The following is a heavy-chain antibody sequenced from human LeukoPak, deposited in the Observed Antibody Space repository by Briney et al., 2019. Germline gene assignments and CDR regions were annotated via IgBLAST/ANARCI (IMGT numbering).Heavy chain of an antibody. V-gene: IGHV4-59*10. J-gene: IGHJ4*02. Sequence: GSLRLSCAAYGFEFSSYSMSWIRQPAGKGLEWIGRIYTSGSTNYNPSLKSRVTMSVDTSKNQFSLKLSSVTAADTAVYYCARLPWRRAVAAAYYFDYWGQGTLVTVSS. CDR2: IYTSGST. D-gene: IGHD6-19*01. CDR1: GFEFSSYS. CDR3: ARLPWRRAVAAAYYFDY.